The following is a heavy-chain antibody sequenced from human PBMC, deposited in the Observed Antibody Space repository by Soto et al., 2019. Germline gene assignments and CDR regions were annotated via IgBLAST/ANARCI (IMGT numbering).Heavy chain of an antibody. CDR2: ISGSGGST. CDR3: AKCLRFLEWLSSHYYYGMDV. V-gene: IGHV3-23*01. Sequence: GGSLRLSCAASGFTFSSYAMSWVRQAPGKGLEWVSAISGSGGSTYYADSVKGRFTISRDNSKNTLYLQMNSLRAEDTAVYYCAKCLRFLEWLSSHYYYGMDVWGQGTTVTVSS. D-gene: IGHD3-3*01. CDR1: GFTFSSYA. J-gene: IGHJ6*02.